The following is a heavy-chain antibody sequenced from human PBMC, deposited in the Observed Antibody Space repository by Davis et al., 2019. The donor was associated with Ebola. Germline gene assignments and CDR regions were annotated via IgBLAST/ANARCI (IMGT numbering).Heavy chain of an antibody. CDR2: INHSGST. CDR3: ARGRGSGSYYPWAFEI. Sequence: PSETLSLTCAVYGGSFSGYYWSWIRQPPGKGLEWIGEINHSGSTNYNPSLKSRVPISVDTSKNQFSLKLSSVTAADTAVYYCARGRGSGSYYPWAFEIWGQGTMVTVSS. J-gene: IGHJ3*02. CDR1: GGSFSGYY. V-gene: IGHV4-34*01. D-gene: IGHD1-26*01.